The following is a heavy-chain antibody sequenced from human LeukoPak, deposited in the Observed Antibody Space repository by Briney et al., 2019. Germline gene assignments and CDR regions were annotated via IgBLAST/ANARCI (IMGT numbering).Heavy chain of an antibody. J-gene: IGHJ5*02. CDR2: IYYSGST. CDR3: VREIVVVPAAIRGNWFDP. D-gene: IGHD2-2*02. V-gene: IGHV4-39*07. Sequence: SETLSLTCTVSGGSISSSSYYWGWIRQPPGKGLEWIGSIYYSGSTYYNPSLKSRVTISVDTSKNQFSLKLSSVTAADTAVYYCVREIVVVPAAIRGNWFDPWGQGTLVTVSS. CDR1: GGSISSSSYY.